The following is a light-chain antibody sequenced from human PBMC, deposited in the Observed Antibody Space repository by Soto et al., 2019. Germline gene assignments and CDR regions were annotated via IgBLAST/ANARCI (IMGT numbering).Light chain of an antibody. Sequence: EIVMTQSPDPLSVSPGERATLSCRASQSVRSNLAWYQQKPGQAPRLLIYGASTRATGIPDRFSGSGSGTDFTLTISRLEPEDFAVYYCQQYGSSPPFTFGPGTKVDIK. J-gene: IGKJ3*01. V-gene: IGKV3-20*01. CDR2: GAS. CDR1: QSVRSN. CDR3: QQYGSSPPFT.